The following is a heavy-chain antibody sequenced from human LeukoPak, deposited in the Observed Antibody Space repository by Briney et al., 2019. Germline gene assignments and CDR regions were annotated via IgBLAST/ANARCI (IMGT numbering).Heavy chain of an antibody. Sequence: GGSLRLSCAASGFTFNDYSINWVRQAPGKGLEWVSSITSSSSYIYYTDSVKGRFTISRDNAKNSLYLQMNSLRAEDTAVYYCARERSLANFDYWGQGTLVTVSS. CDR1: GFTFNDYS. CDR3: ARERSLANFDY. J-gene: IGHJ4*02. V-gene: IGHV3-21*01. CDR2: ITSSSSYI.